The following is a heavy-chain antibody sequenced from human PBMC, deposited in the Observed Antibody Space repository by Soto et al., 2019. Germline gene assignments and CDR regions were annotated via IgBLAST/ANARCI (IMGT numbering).Heavy chain of an antibody. V-gene: IGHV4-34*01. Sequence: PSETLSLTCAVYGGSFSGYYWSWTRQPPGKGLEWIGEINHSGSTNYNPSLKSRVTISVDTSKNQFSLKLSSVTAADTAVYYCARRKDCSGGSCYGMDVWGQGTTVTVSS. CDR2: INHSGST. CDR3: ARRKDCSGGSCYGMDV. CDR1: GGSFSGYY. J-gene: IGHJ6*02. D-gene: IGHD2-15*01.